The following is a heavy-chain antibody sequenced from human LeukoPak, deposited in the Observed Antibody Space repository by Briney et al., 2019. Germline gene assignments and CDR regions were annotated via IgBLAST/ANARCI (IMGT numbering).Heavy chain of an antibody. D-gene: IGHD3-22*01. J-gene: IGHJ4*02. CDR1: GGSISSGDYY. CDR2: IYYSGST. CDR3: ARDSYYDSSGYSHFDY. V-gene: IGHV4-30-4*01. Sequence: ASQTLSLTCTVSGGSISSGDYYWSWIRQPPGRGLEWIGYIYYSGSTYYNPSLKRRVTISVDTSKNQFSLKLSSVTAADTAVYYCARDSYYDSSGYSHFDYWGQGTLVTVSS.